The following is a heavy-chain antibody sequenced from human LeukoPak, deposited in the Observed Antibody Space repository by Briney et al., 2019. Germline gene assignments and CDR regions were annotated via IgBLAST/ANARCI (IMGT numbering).Heavy chain of an antibody. CDR1: GFNFNTYV. CDR2: ISTSGTST. CDR3: AKDQDDGYNYNWFDP. Sequence: GGSLRLSCVASGFNFNTYVMHWVRQAPGEGLEWVSGISTSGTSTYYADSVKGRFTISRDNSKNTLYLQMSSLRAEDTAVYYCAKDQDDGYNYNWFDPWGQGTLVTVSS. D-gene: IGHD5-24*01. V-gene: IGHV3-23*05. J-gene: IGHJ5*02.